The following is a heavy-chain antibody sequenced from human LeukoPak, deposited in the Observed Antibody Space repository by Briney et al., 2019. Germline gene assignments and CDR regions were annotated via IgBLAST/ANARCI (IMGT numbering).Heavy chain of an antibody. CDR1: GFTFSSFD. Sequence: PGGSLRLSCAASGFTFSSFDMTWVRQAPGKGLEWVSTISVSATNTYYADSVKGRFTISRDNSKYTLYLQMNSLRADDTAVYYCATITSMRVVLISWGQGTLVTVSS. CDR2: ISVSATNT. CDR3: ATITSMRVVLIS. V-gene: IGHV3-23*01. J-gene: IGHJ1*01. D-gene: IGHD3-22*01.